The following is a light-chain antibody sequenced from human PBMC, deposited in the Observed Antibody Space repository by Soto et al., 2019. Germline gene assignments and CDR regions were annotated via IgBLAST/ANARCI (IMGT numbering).Light chain of an antibody. CDR2: EGS. CDR1: SSDVGTYNL. Sequence: QSVLTQPASVSGSPGQSITISCTGTSSDVGTYNLVSWYQHHPGKAPKLMIYEGSKRPSGVSNRFSGSKSGNTASLTISGLQAEDEADYYCCSYAGSSTYVFGTGTKLNVL. CDR3: CSYAGSSTYV. V-gene: IGLV2-23*01. J-gene: IGLJ1*01.